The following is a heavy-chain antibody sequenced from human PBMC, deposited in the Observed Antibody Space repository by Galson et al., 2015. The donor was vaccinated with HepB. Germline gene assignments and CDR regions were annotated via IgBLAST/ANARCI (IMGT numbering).Heavy chain of an antibody. V-gene: IGHV3-48*02. CDR1: GFTFSSYS. J-gene: IGHJ3*02. CDR2: ISSSSSTI. CDR3: ARVSTMIVVADAFDI. D-gene: IGHD3-22*01. Sequence: SLRLSCAASGFTFSSYSMNWVRQAPGKGLEWVSYISSSSSTIYYADSVKGRFTISRDNAKNSLYLQMNSLRDEDTAVYYCARVSTMIVVADAFDIWGQGTMVTVSS.